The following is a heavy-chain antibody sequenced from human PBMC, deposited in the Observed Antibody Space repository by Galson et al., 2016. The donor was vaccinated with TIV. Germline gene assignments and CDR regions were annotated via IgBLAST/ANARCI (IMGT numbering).Heavy chain of an antibody. CDR2: INAGDGST. Sequence: SVKVSCKASGYTFTTYGTRWVRQVPGHRLEWMGWINAGDGSTKYSQNFQGRLSITTDTSATTAYMELSSLRSEDTAVYFYARGSSWSPFYGMDVWGQGTTVIVSS. CDR1: GYTFTTYG. J-gene: IGHJ6*02. V-gene: IGHV1-3*01. D-gene: IGHD6-13*01. CDR3: ARGSSWSPFYGMDV.